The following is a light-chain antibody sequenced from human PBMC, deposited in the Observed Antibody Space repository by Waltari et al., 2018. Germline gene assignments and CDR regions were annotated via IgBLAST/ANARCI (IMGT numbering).Light chain of an antibody. CDR1: QSVGRT. V-gene: IGKV3-20*01. CDR2: GTS. Sequence: DIVLTQSPGTLYLSPGERTTLFCRASQSVGRTLAWYPQKPGQAPRLLNYGTSSRATDIPDRFRGSGSGTDFSLTINRLEPEDFAVYYCQHYVRLPATFGQGTKVEIK. J-gene: IGKJ1*01. CDR3: QHYVRLPAT.